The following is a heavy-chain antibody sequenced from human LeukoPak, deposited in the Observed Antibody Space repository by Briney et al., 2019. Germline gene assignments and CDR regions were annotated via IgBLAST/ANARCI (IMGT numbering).Heavy chain of an antibody. CDR3: ARDRRVGTSCYSS. J-gene: IGHJ4*02. CDR1: GGTFSSYT. Sequence: ASVKVSCKASGGTFSSYTISWMRQAPGQGLEWMGRIIPILGIANYAQKFQGRVTITADKSTSTAYMELSSLRAEDTAVYYCARDRRVGTSCYSSWGQGTLVTVSS. D-gene: IGHD2-2*02. V-gene: IGHV1-69*04. CDR2: IIPILGIA.